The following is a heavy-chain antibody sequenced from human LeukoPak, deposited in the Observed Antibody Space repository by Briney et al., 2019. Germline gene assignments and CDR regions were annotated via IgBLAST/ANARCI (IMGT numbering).Heavy chain of an antibody. CDR2: IYPGDSDT. V-gene: IGHV5-51*01. J-gene: IGHJ6*02. D-gene: IGHD4/OR15-4a*01. Sequence: GESRKISCKGSGYSFTSYWIGWVRQMPGKGLEWMGIIYPGDSDTRYSPSFQGQVTISADKSISTAYLQWSSLKASDTAMYYCARRGLTTISTNYYYGMDVWGQGTTVTVSS. CDR3: ARRGLTTISTNYYYGMDV. CDR1: GYSFTSYW.